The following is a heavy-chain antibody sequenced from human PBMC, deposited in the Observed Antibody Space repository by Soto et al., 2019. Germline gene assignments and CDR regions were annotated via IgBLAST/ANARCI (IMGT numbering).Heavy chain of an antibody. CDR3: VHSRCGGDCLQSYPSHYYYGMDV. D-gene: IGHD2-21*02. CDR1: GFSLSTRGVG. CDR2: IYWDGDK. J-gene: IGHJ6*02. V-gene: IGHV2-5*02. Sequence: QITLKESGPTLVKPTQTLTLTCTFSGFSLSTRGVGVGWIRQPPGRALEWLVLIYWDGDKRYSPSLQSRLTITKDTSKKQVVLTMTEMDPVDTATYYCVHSRCGGDCLQSYPSHYYYGMDVWGQGTTVTVSS.